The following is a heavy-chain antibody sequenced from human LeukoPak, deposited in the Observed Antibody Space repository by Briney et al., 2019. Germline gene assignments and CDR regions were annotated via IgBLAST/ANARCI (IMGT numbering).Heavy chain of an antibody. D-gene: IGHD4-17*01. J-gene: IGHJ4*02. CDR2: ISSSSTI. CDR1: GFTFNSYT. V-gene: IGHV3-48*04. Sequence: GGSLRLSCAASGFTFNSYTMNWVRQAPGKGLEWISYISSSSTIYYADSVRGRFTISRDNAKNSLYLQMNSLRAEDTAVYYCARSSYGDSTFDYWGQGTLVTVSS. CDR3: ARSSYGDSTFDY.